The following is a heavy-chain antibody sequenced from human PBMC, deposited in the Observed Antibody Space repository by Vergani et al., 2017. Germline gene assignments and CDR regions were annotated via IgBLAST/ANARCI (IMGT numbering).Heavy chain of an antibody. J-gene: IGHJ4*02. CDR1: AYSFCNYW. Sequence: EVELVQSGPEMRKPGESLTISCKGSAYSFCNYWIGWGRQMPRKGLEWMGIIYPADSDTRYSPSFQGQVTISADKSISTAFLLWDSLKASDTALYYFARRTTYTDSWGQGTLVTVSS. V-gene: IGHV5-51*03. D-gene: IGHD1-1*01. CDR2: IYPADSDT. CDR3: ARRTTYTDS.